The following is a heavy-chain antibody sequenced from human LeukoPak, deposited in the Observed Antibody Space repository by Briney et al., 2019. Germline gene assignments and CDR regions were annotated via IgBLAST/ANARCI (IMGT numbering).Heavy chain of an antibody. V-gene: IGHV4-34*01. CDR2: MNHSGST. CDR3: ARSPPDIVVVPAARVDI. D-gene: IGHD2-2*01. CDR1: GGSFSGYY. Sequence: SETLSLTCAVNGGSFSGYYWSWIRQPPGKGLEWIGEMNHSGSTNYNPSLKSRVTISVDTSKNQFSLKLSSVTAADTAVYYCARSPPDIVVVPAARVDIWGQGTMVTVSS. J-gene: IGHJ3*02.